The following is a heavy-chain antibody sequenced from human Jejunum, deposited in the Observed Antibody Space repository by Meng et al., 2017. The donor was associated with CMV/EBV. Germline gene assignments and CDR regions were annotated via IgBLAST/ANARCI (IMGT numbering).Heavy chain of an antibody. J-gene: IGHJ6*02. CDR3: AKEGVLYGMDV. CDR1: GYIFTASY. V-gene: IGHV1-46*01. CDR2: INPSGYNT. D-gene: IGHD4/OR15-4a*01. Sequence: ASGYIFTASYIHWVRQAPGQGLEWMALINPSGYNTNYTQKFQGRITVTRDTSTRTVYMELNNLTFEDTAVYYCAKEGVLYGMDVWGQGTTVTVSS.